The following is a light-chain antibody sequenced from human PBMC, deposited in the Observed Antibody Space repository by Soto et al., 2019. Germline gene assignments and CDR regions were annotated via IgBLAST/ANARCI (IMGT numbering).Light chain of an antibody. CDR1: QFLDRN. CDR3: QQYNKWPLT. CDR2: GAS. Sequence: EVVLTQSPATLSVSPGERATLSCRASQFLDRNLAWYQQKPGQAPRLVIYGASISATGIPARFSGSESGTELTLTISSLQSEAFAVYYCQQYNKWPLTVGGGTKVVIK. V-gene: IGKV3-15*01. J-gene: IGKJ4*01.